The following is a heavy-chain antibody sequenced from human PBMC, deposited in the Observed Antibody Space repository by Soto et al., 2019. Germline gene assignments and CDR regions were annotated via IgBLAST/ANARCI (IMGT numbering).Heavy chain of an antibody. D-gene: IGHD6-6*01. CDR3: ARGLGAARPFDY. CDR1: GGSISSSSYY. J-gene: IGHJ4*02. V-gene: IGHV4-39*07. CDR2: INHSGST. Sequence: SETLSLTCTVSGGSISSSSYYWGWIRQPPGKGLEWIGEINHSGSTNYNPSLKSRVTISVDTSKNQFSLKLSSVTAADPAVYYCARGLGAARPFDYWGQGTLVTVS.